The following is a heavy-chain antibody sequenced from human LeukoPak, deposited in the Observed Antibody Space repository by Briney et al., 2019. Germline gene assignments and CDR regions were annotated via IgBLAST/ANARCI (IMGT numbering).Heavy chain of an antibody. CDR3: AREKGRIAAAVRYFDY. CDR2: ISAYNGNA. V-gene: IGHV1-18*01. CDR1: GYTFTRYG. J-gene: IGHJ4*02. Sequence: ASVKVSCKASGYTFTRYGISWVRQAPGQGLEWMGWISAYNGNANYAQKLQGRVTMTTDTSTSTAYMELRSLRSDDTAVYYCAREKGRIAAAVRYFDYWGQGTLVTVSS. D-gene: IGHD6-13*01.